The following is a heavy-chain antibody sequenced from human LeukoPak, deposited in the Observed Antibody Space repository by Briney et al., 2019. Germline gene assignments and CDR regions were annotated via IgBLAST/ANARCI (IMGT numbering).Heavy chain of an antibody. V-gene: IGHV1-2*02. D-gene: IGHD2-8*01. Sequence: GASVKVSCKASGDTFSGYYVHWVRQAPGQGLEWMGWMNPKSGGPNYAQKFQGRITMTREMSISTAYMELSRLRSDDTAVYYCAEMADGAFGVWGQGTMVTVSS. CDR2: MNPKSGGP. CDR1: GDTFSGYY. J-gene: IGHJ3*01. CDR3: AEMADGAFGV.